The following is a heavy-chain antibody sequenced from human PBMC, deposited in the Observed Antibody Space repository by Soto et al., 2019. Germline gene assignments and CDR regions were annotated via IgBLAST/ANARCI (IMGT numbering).Heavy chain of an antibody. CDR3: AGVVWFRGMDV. J-gene: IGHJ6*02. D-gene: IGHD3-16*01. CDR1: VDIVSSSSAA. Sequence: SQTLSLTCAISVDIVSSSSAAWNWIRQSPSRGLEWLGRTYYRSKWIHEYTVSMESRITINPDTYKNQFSLHIYSVTPEDTAVYYCAGVVWFRGMDVWGQGTPVNVSS. V-gene: IGHV6-1*01. CDR2: TYYRSKWIH.